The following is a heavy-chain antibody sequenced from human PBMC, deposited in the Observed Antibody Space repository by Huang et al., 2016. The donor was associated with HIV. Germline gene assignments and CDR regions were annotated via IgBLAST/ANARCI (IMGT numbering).Heavy chain of an antibody. CDR2: IKEDGSEK. D-gene: IGHD4-17*01. V-gene: IGHV3-7*01. J-gene: IGHJ4*02. CDR3: ARDQGFTVTTEYYFDY. CDR1: GFTFSNYW. Sequence: EVQLVESGGGLVQPGGSLRLSCIASGFTFSNYWMTWVRQAPGKGLEGVANIKEDGSEKNYVDSVKGRFTIARDNAKNSLYLQLNSLRAEDTALYYCARDQGFTVTTEYYFDYWGQGTLVTVSS.